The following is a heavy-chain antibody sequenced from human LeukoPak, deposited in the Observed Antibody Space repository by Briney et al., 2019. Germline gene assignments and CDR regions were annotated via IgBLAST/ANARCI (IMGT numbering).Heavy chain of an antibody. CDR2: IWYEGSNK. CDR3: ASDAYGYSYGGNEDYFDY. D-gene: IGHD5-18*01. V-gene: IGHV3-33*01. Sequence: PGGPLSLSCPASGFTFSSYGMKGARRAPGRGLEGGGVIWYEGSNKYYADSVKGRFTISRDNSKNTLYLQMTSLRAADTAAYYCASDAYGYSYGGNEDYFDYWGQGPLVTVSS. CDR1: GFTFSSYG. J-gene: IGHJ4*02.